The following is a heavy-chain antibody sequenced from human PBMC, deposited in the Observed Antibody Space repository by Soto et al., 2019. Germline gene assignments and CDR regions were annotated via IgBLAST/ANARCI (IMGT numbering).Heavy chain of an antibody. Sequence: QLQLQESGPGLVKPSEALSLTCTVSGGSFSSSSYYWGWIRQPPGKGLEWIGSIYYSGSTYYNPSLKSRVTISVDTSKNQFSLKLSSVTAADTAVYYCARLNFLLDFDYWGQGTLVTVSS. V-gene: IGHV4-39*01. CDR1: GGSFSSSSYY. CDR2: IYYSGST. CDR3: ARLNFLLDFDY. J-gene: IGHJ4*02. D-gene: IGHD2-15*01.